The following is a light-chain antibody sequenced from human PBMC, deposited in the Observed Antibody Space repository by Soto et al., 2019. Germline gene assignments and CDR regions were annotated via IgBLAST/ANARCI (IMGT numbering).Light chain of an antibody. V-gene: IGKV3-20*01. CDR1: QSVSSDY. CDR2: GAS. CDR3: QQYGSSPYT. J-gene: IGKJ2*01. Sequence: EIVLTQSPGTLSLSPGERATLSCRASQSVSSDYLAWYQQKPGQAPRLLLYGASNRATGIPDRFSGSGSGTDFTITISRLEPEDFAVYSCQQYGSSPYTFGQGTKLEI.